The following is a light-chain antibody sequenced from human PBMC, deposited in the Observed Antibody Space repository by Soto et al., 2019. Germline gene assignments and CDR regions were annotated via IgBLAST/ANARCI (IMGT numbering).Light chain of an antibody. J-gene: IGKJ5*01. CDR3: QQYNSYIT. Sequence: DIQITPSTSTLSASVGDSVTITCRASQNIRNWLAWYQQKPGKAPNPLIYDASSFNGRVPTWFGGRCGAKDITLTSSMQYDDYAATYCRQQYNSYITFGQGTRLEIK. CDR1: QNIRNW. CDR2: DAS. V-gene: IGKV1-5*01.